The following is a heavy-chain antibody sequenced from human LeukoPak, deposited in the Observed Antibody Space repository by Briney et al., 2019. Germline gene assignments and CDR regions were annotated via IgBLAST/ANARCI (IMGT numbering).Heavy chain of an antibody. J-gene: IGHJ4*02. CDR1: GFTFSNYA. CDR2: ISGSGGST. CDR3: AKEAPFAMVRGVTGNY. V-gene: IGHV3-23*01. Sequence: PGGSLRLSCAASGFTFSNYAMSWVRQAPGKGLDWVSAISGSGGSTYYADSVKGRFTISRDNSKNTLYLQMNSLRAEDTAVYYCAKEAPFAMVRGVTGNYWGQGTLVTVSS. D-gene: IGHD3-10*01.